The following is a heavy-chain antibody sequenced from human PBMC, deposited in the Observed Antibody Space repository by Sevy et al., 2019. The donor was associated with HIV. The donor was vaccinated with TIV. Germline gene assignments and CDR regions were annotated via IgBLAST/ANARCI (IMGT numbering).Heavy chain of an antibody. V-gene: IGHV3-21*01. CDR3: ARDYNSGWRKFNLFDP. CDR2: ISSTSSYI. J-gene: IGHJ5*02. D-gene: IGHD6-19*01. Sequence: GGSLRLSCAASGFTFSTYSMNWVRQAPGKGLEWVSSISSTSSYIDYAYSLKGRFTISRVNAKNSLYLQMNNLTAEDTAVYYCARDYNSGWRKFNLFDPWGQGTLVTVSS. CDR1: GFTFSTYS.